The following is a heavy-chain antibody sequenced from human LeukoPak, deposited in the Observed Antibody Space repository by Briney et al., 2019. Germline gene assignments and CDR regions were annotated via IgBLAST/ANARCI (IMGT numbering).Heavy chain of an antibody. Sequence: GRSLRLSCAASGFTFSSYGMHWGRQAPGKGLERVAVIWYDGSNKYYADSVKGRFTISRDNSKNTLYLQMNSLRAEDTAVYYCARDSHPSSCLDYWGQGTLVTVSS. V-gene: IGHV3-33*01. CDR2: IWYDGSNK. D-gene: IGHD6-13*01. J-gene: IGHJ4*02. CDR1: GFTFSSYG. CDR3: ARDSHPSSCLDY.